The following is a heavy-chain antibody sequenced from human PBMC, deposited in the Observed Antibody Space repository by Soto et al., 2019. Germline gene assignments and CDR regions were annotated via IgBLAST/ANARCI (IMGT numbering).Heavy chain of an antibody. Sequence: QVQLVQSGAEVKKPGASVKVSCKASGYTFTSYYMHWVRQAPGQGLEWMGIINPSGGSTSYAQKFQGRVTMTRDTSTSTVYMELSSLRSDDTAVHYCATGYCSGGSCSSSIRVWGQGTLVTVSS. J-gene: IGHJ4*02. CDR2: INPSGGST. D-gene: IGHD2-15*01. CDR1: GYTFTSYY. V-gene: IGHV1-46*01. CDR3: ATGYCSGGSCSSSIRV.